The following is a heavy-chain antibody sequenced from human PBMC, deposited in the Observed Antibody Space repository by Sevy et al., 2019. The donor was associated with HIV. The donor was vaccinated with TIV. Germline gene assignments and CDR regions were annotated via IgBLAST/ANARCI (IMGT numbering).Heavy chain of an antibody. CDR2: IWYDGSNK. CDR1: GFTFSSYG. Sequence: GGSLRLSCAASGFTFSSYGMHWVRQAPGKGLEWVAVIWYDGSNKYYANSVKGRFTISRDNSKNTLYLQMNSLRAEDTAVYYCANLCGGSGSYYKTPYYYYYMDVWGKGTTVTVSS. J-gene: IGHJ6*03. V-gene: IGHV3-33*06. CDR3: ANLCGGSGSYYKTPYYYYYMDV. D-gene: IGHD3-10*01.